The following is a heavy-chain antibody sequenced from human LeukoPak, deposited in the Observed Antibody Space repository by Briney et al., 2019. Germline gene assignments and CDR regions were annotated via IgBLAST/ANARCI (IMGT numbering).Heavy chain of an antibody. J-gene: IGHJ5*02. CDR2: IYHSGST. Sequence: SQTLSLTCAVSGGSISSGGYSWSWLRQPPGKGLEWIGYIYHSGSTYYNPSLKSRVTISVDRSKNQFSLKLSSVTAADTAVYYCARAVTYYDYVWGSYRYNWFDPWGQGTLVTVSS. CDR3: ARAVTYYDYVWGSYRYNWFDP. D-gene: IGHD3-16*02. CDR1: GGSISSGGYS. V-gene: IGHV4-30-2*01.